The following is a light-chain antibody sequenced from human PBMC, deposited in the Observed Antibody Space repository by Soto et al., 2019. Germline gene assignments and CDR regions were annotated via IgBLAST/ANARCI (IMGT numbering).Light chain of an antibody. Sequence: EIVMTQSPATLSVSPGERVTLSCRASQSVNSNVAWFQQIPGQAPRLLMFGASTKAAGFPARFSGSGSGTEFTLTISSLHSEDFAVYYCQQYNNWPRTFGQGTKVEIK. CDR2: GAS. CDR1: QSVNSN. J-gene: IGKJ1*01. CDR3: QQYNNWPRT. V-gene: IGKV3-15*01.